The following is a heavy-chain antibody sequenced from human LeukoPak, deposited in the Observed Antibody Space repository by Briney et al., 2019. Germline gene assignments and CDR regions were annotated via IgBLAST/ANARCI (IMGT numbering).Heavy chain of an antibody. Sequence: SETLSLTCTVSGGSIISYYWSWIRKPPGKGLEWIGYIYYSGSTNYNPSLKSRVTISVDTSKNQFSLKLSSVTAADTAVYYCARSSYDILTGYGTFDIWGQGTMVTVSS. CDR3: ARSSYDILTGYGTFDI. CDR2: IYYSGST. D-gene: IGHD3-9*01. CDR1: GGSIISYY. V-gene: IGHV4-59*01. J-gene: IGHJ3*02.